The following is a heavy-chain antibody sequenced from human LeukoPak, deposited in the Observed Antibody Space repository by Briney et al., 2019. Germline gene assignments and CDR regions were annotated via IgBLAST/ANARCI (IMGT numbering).Heavy chain of an antibody. D-gene: IGHD3-10*01. Sequence: PGGSLRLSCTASGFTFSSYWMNWVRQAPGKGLEWVGRSRNKANSYTTEYAASVKGRFTISRDDSKKSLYLQMNSLKTEDTAVYHCARGTNGMDVWGLGTTVTVSS. CDR3: ARGTNGMDV. J-gene: IGHJ6*02. CDR2: SRNKANSYTT. CDR1: GFTFSSYW. V-gene: IGHV3-72*01.